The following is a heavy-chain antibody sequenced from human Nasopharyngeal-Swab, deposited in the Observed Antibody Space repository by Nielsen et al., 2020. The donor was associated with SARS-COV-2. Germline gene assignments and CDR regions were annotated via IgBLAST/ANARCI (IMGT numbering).Heavy chain of an antibody. CDR1: GYTLTELS. D-gene: IGHD3-3*01. J-gene: IGHJ4*02. V-gene: IGHV1-24*01. CDR2: FDPEDGET. CDR3: ATDPAIFGVVNFDY. Sequence: ASVKVSCKVSGYTLTELSMHWVRQAPVKGLEWMGGFDPEDGETIYPQKFQGRVTMTEDTSTDTAYMELSSLRSEDTAVYYCATDPAIFGVVNFDYWGQGTLVTVSS.